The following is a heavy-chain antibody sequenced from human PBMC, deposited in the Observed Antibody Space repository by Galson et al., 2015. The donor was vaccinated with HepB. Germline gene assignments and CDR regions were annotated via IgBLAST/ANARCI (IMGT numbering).Heavy chain of an antibody. V-gene: IGHV2-70*17. Sequence: PALVKPTQTLTLTCTFSGFSLSSNGMCVNWIRQAPGKAPEWLARIDWDDAKFYRTSLKTRLTVSKDTYKNQVVLQMTNMDPVDTATYYCARARPPEGSGVDPFYYYYMDVWGEGTTVTVSS. D-gene: IGHD2-21*01. CDR1: GFSLSSNGMC. CDR2: IDWDDAK. J-gene: IGHJ6*03. CDR3: ARARPPEGSGVDPFYYYYMDV.